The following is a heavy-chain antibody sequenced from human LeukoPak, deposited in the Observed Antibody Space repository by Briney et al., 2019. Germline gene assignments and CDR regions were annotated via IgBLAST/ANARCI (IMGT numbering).Heavy chain of an antibody. CDR1: GFTFSNSN. D-gene: IGHD3-3*01. CDR3: ARMGTIFGAVGYYGMDV. J-gene: IGHJ6*02. V-gene: IGHV3-21*01. CDR2: ISSSSSYM. Sequence: GSLRLSCAASGFTFSNSNMNWVRQAPGKGLEWVSSISSSSSYMYYADSVKGRFTISRDNAKNSLYLQMNSLRAEDTAVYYCARMGTIFGAVGYYGMDVWGQGTTVTVSS.